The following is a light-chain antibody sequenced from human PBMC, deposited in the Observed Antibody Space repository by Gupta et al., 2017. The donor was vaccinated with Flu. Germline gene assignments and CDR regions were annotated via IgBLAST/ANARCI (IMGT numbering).Light chain of an antibody. V-gene: IGLV3-1*01. CDR2: QDS. CDR3: QAWDSSTANYV. Sequence: SCVLTLPPYVSVSPGQTASITCSGDKLGDKYACWYQQKPGQSPVLVIYQDSKRPSGIPERFSGSNSGNTATLTISGTQAMDEADYYCQAWDSSTANYVFGTGTKVTVL. J-gene: IGLJ1*01. CDR1: KLGDKY.